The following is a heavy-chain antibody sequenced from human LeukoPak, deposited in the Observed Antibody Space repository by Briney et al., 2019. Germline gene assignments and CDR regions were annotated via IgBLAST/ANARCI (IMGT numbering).Heavy chain of an antibody. Sequence: GGSLRLSCAASGFTFSSYAMSWVRQAPGKGLEWVSAISGSGGSTYYADSVKGRFTISRDNSKNTLYLQMNSLRAEDTAVYYCAKSSPLTDVLRFLECLPRYYMDVWGKGTTVTVSS. CDR1: GFTFSSYA. D-gene: IGHD3-3*01. CDR3: AKSSPLTDVLRFLECLPRYYMDV. CDR2: ISGSGGST. J-gene: IGHJ6*03. V-gene: IGHV3-23*01.